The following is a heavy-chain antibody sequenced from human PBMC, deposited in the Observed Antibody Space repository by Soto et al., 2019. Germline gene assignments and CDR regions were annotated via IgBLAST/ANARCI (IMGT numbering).Heavy chain of an antibody. J-gene: IGHJ6*02. CDR3: ARDTYYYYSSGYDPPRSGMDV. D-gene: IGHD3-22*01. V-gene: IGHV1-18*01. CDR2: ISAYNGNT. CDR1: GYTFTRYG. Sequence: ASVKVYCKGCGYTFTRYGISWVRQAPGQGLEWMGWISAYNGNTNYAQKLQGRVTMTTDTSTSTAYMELRSRRSDDTAVYYCARDTYYYYSSGYDPPRSGMDVRGQGTTVPVSS.